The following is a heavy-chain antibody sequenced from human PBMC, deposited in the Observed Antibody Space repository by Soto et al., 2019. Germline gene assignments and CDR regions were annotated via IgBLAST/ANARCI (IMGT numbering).Heavy chain of an antibody. V-gene: IGHV7-4-1*01. CDR2: INTNTGNP. J-gene: IGHJ4*02. CDR1: GYTFTIYA. D-gene: IGHD5-12*01. CDR3: ARDVARRDGYNRFDY. Sequence: XSVNDSFQASGYTFTIYAMQWVRQAPGQGLEWMGWINTNTGNPTYAQGFTGRFVFSLDTSVSTSYLQICSLKAEDTAVYYCARDVARRDGYNRFDYWGQGTLVTVSS.